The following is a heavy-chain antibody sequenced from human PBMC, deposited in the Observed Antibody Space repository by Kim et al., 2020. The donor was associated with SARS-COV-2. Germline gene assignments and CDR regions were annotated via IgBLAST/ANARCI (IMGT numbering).Heavy chain of an antibody. V-gene: IGHV1-46*01. CDR2: GST. D-gene: IGHD3-10*01. J-gene: IGHJ4*02. Sequence: GSTSYAQKFQGRVTMTRDTSTSTVYMELSSLRSEDTAVYYCASGWLQPDYWGQGTLVTVSS. CDR3: ASGWLQPDY.